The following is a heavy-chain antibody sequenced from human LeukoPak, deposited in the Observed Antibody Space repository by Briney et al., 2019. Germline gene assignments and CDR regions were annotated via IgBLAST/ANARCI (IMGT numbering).Heavy chain of an antibody. J-gene: IGHJ5*02. V-gene: IGHV1-18*01. CDR2: ISAYNGNT. CDR3: ARDNSVGDNAWWFDP. CDR1: GDTFTSYG. D-gene: IGHD1-26*01. Sequence: ASVKVSCKASGDTFTSYGISWVRQAPGQGLEWMGWISAYNGNTNYAQKLQGRVTMTRDMSTSTDYMELSSLRSEDTAIYYCARDNSVGDNAWWFDPWGQGTLVTVSS.